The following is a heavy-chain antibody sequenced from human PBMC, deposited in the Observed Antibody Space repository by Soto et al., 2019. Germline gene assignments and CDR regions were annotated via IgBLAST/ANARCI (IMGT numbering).Heavy chain of an antibody. Sequence: QVQLVESGGGVVQPGRSLRLSCVASGFTFSSYGMHWVRQAPGKGLEWVAVIWYDGSNKYYADSVKGRFTISRDNSKNTLYLQMNSLRAEDTAVYYCARAVYSSSPQDGMDVWGQGTTVTVSS. J-gene: IGHJ6*02. V-gene: IGHV3-33*01. CDR3: ARAVYSSSPQDGMDV. D-gene: IGHD6-13*01. CDR1: GFTFSSYG. CDR2: IWYDGSNK.